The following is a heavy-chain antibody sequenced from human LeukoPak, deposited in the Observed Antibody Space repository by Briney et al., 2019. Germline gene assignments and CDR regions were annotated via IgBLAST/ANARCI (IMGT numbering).Heavy chain of an antibody. CDR1: GGSISSYY. J-gene: IGHJ4*02. CDR3: ASFRYRGFDY. CDR2: IYYSGST. Sequence: SETLSLTCTVSGGSISSYYWSWIQQPPGKGLEWIGYIYYSGSTNYNPSLKSRVTISVDTSKNQFSLKLSSVTAADTAVYYCASFRYRGFDYWGQGTLVTVSS. V-gene: IGHV4-59*01. D-gene: IGHD3-10*01.